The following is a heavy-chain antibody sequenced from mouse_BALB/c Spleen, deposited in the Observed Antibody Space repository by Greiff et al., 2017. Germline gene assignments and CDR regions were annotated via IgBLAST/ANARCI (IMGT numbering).Heavy chain of an antibody. CDR2: IDPSDSYT. CDR3: ARVLLLRSAWFAY. V-gene: IGHV1-69*02. CDR1: GYTFTSYW. D-gene: IGHD1-1*01. Sequence: QVQLKQPGAELVKPGASVKLSCKASGYTFTSYWMHWVKQRPGQGLEWIGEIDPSDSYTNYNQKFKGKATLTVDKSSSTAYMQLSSLTSEDSAVYYCARVLLLRSAWFAYWGQGTLVTVSA. J-gene: IGHJ3*01.